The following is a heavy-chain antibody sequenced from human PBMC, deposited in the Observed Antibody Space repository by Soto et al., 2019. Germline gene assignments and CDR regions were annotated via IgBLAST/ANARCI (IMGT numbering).Heavy chain of an antibody. CDR2: IYYSGST. CDR3: ARHKAVGARGYSYGYLDY. D-gene: IGHD5-18*01. CDR1: GGSISSSSYY. J-gene: IGHJ4*02. V-gene: IGHV4-39*01. Sequence: QLQLQESGPGLVKPSETLSLTCTVSGGSISSSSYYWGWIRQPPGKGLEWIGSIYYSGSTYYNPSLKSRVTISVDTSKNQFSLKLSSVTAADTAVYYCARHKAVGARGYSYGYLDYWGQGTLVTVSS.